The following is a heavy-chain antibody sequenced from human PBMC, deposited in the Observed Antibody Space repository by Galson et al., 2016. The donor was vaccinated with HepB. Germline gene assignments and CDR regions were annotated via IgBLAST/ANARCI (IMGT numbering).Heavy chain of an antibody. V-gene: IGHV4-30-2*01. J-gene: IGHJ4*02. CDR2: IDDSGTT. Sequence: TLSLTCAVSGGSINSGGSSWIWIRQAPGKGLEWVGYIDDSGTTYYNPPLMSRVSISVDRSKNQISLKLASVTAADTAVYYCARGIEDPRDWGQGTLVTVSS. CDR1: GGSINSGGSS. CDR3: ARGIEDPRD. D-gene: IGHD3-3*02.